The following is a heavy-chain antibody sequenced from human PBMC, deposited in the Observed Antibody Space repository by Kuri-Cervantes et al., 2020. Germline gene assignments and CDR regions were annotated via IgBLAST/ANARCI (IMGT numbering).Heavy chain of an antibody. CDR2: IKQDGSEK. CDR3: AREGGYCSGTSCYFWFDP. CDR1: GFTFSSYW. D-gene: IGHD2-2*01. Sequence: GESLKISCAASGFTFSSYWMSWVRQAPGKGLEWGANIKQDGSEKNYVDSVKGRFTSSRDNAKNSLYLQMNSLRAEDTAVYYCAREGGYCSGTSCYFWFDPWGQGTLVTVSS. V-gene: IGHV3-7*01. J-gene: IGHJ5*02.